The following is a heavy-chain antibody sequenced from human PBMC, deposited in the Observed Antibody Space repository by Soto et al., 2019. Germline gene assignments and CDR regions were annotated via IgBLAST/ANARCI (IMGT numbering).Heavy chain of an antibody. Sequence: EVQLVESGGGLVKPGGSLRLSCAASGFTFSSYSMNWVRQAPGKGLEWVSSISSSSSYIYYADSVKGRFTISRDNAKNSLYLQMNSLRAEDTAVYYCARGTYYGDYVLYGYWGQGTLVTVSS. D-gene: IGHD4-17*01. CDR1: GFTFSSYS. V-gene: IGHV3-21*01. CDR3: ARGTYYGDYVLYGY. J-gene: IGHJ4*02. CDR2: ISSSSSYI.